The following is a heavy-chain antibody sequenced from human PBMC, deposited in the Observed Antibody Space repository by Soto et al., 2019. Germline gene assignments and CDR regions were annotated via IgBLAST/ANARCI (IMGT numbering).Heavy chain of an antibody. CDR2: INHSASS. D-gene: IGHD3-22*01. Sequence: QVQLRQWGAGLLKPSETLVLTCAVSGGSFTDYYWGWIRQSPGKGLEWIGEINHSASSTYNPSLPSRVTNLVDTSTKQFSLRLTSVTAADTAMYYCARGEYDSSGLYSWAPLGFDVWGQGTTVTVSS. J-gene: IGHJ6*02. V-gene: IGHV4-34*01. CDR3: ARGEYDSSGLYSWAPLGFDV. CDR1: GGSFTDYY.